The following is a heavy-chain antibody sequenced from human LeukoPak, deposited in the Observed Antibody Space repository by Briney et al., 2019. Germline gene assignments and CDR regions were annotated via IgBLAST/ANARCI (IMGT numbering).Heavy chain of an antibody. CDR1: GFTFSSYW. CDR3: ARLDYYGSGTYDY. J-gene: IGHJ4*02. Sequence: GGSLRLSCAASGFTFSSYWMSWVRQAPGKGLEWVANIKQDGSEKYYVDSVKGRFTISRDNSKNTLYLQMNSLRAEDTAVYYCARLDYYGSGTYDYWGQGTLVTVSS. V-gene: IGHV3-7*03. D-gene: IGHD3-10*01. CDR2: IKQDGSEK.